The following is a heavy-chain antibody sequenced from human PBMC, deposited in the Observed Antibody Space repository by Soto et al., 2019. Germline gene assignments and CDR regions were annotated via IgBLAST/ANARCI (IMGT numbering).Heavy chain of an antibody. Sequence: SETLSLTCTVSGGSIPNGGHYWTWIRQHPGKGLEWIGRIFFSGNTPYNPALKCRLTFSLDTATNPFSLKLDTVAPAHSAVYYCSRDLRVWVGEQETDPYYYYGMYGCGQGTTVTVSS. CDR2: IFFSGNT. D-gene: IGHD3-10*01. V-gene: IGHV4-31*03. CDR1: GGSIPNGGHY. J-gene: IGHJ6*02. CDR3: SRDLRVWVGEQETDPYYYYGMYG.